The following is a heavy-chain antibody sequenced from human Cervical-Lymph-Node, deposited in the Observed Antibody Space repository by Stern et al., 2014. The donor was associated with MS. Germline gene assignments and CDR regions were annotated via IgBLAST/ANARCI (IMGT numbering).Heavy chain of an antibody. V-gene: IGHV1-2*02. Sequence: QVQLVESGAGVKKPGASVKVSCTASGYTFTDYYMHWVRQAPGQGLEWMGGIYPVHGGKNSAQKFKGRVTMTRETAISTAYMELSRLTSDDTAVYYCARTKTVTTYYGMDVWGQGTTVTVSS. D-gene: IGHD4-17*01. CDR3: ARTKTVTTYYGMDV. CDR2: IYPVHGGK. J-gene: IGHJ6*02. CDR1: GYTFTDYY.